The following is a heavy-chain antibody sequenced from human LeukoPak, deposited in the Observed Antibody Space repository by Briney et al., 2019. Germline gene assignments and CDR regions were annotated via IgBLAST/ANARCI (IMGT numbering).Heavy chain of an antibody. CDR3: ARRESVVVVAASFDY. D-gene: IGHD2-15*01. J-gene: IGHJ4*02. V-gene: IGHV3-21*01. Sequence: PGGSLRLSCAASGFTFSSYSMNWVRQAPGKGLEWVSSISSSSSYIYYADSVKGRFTISRDNVKNSLYLQMNSLRAEDTAVYYCARRESVVVVAASFDYWGQGTLVTVSS. CDR2: ISSSSSYI. CDR1: GFTFSSYS.